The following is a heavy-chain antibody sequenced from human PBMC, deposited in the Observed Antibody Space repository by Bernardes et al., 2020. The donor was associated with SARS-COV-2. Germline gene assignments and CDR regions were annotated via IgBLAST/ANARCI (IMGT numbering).Heavy chain of an antibody. CDR1: GFNYDIYA. Sequence: GGSLRLCCTISGFNYDIYAMHWVRQAPGKGLEWVSGMLWDRGSTGYADSVKGRFTISTDSTRKSLYLEMNNLRPEDTAFYYCARDLGVVTAAIGFWGQGTLVSVSS. V-gene: IGHV3-9*01. CDR3: ARDLGVVTAAIGF. J-gene: IGHJ4*02. D-gene: IGHD2-21*02. CDR2: MLWDRGST.